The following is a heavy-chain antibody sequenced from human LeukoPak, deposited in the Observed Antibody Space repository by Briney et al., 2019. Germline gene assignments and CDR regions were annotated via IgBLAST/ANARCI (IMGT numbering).Heavy chain of an antibody. D-gene: IGHD3-10*01. V-gene: IGHV5-10-1*01. CDR2: IEPRDSYT. J-gene: IGHJ6*02. Sequence: PGESLKISCKASGYRFTSYWIGWVRQMPGKGLEWMGRIEPRDSYTDYAPSVQGHVTMSTDKSISTAYLQWSSLKASDTAMYFCARVEIPRVNVVRGVTFPHTNFYYYGMDVWGQGTTVTVAS. CDR3: ARVEIPRVNVVRGVTFPHTNFYYYGMDV. CDR1: GYRFTSYW.